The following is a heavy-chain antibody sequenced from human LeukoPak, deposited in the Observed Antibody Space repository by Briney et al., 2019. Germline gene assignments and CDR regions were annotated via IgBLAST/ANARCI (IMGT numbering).Heavy chain of an antibody. J-gene: IGHJ4*02. CDR2: IYPGDSDP. CDR1: GYTFTTYW. Sequence: KVSCKASGYTFTTYWIGWVRQMPGKGLEWMGIIYPGDSDPRYSPSFQGQVTISADTSISTAYLQWSSLKASDSAMYYCVRHGLGSSWFGFDYWGQGTLVTVSS. D-gene: IGHD6-13*01. CDR3: VRHGLGSSWFGFDY. V-gene: IGHV5-51*01.